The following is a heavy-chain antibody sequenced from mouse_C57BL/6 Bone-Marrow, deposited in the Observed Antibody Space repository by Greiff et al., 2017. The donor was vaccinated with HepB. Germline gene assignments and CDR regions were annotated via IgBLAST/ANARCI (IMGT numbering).Heavy chain of an antibody. CDR2: IWRGGST. J-gene: IGHJ4*01. CDR3: AKDYYGSSGDAMDY. Sequence: VQLVESGPGLVQPSQSLSITCTVSGFSLTSYGVHWVRQSPGKGLEWLGVIWRGGSTDYNAAFMSRLSITKDNSKSQVFFKMNSLQADDTAIYYCAKDYYGSSGDAMDYWGQGTSVTVSS. D-gene: IGHD1-1*01. CDR1: GFSLTSYG. V-gene: IGHV2-5*01.